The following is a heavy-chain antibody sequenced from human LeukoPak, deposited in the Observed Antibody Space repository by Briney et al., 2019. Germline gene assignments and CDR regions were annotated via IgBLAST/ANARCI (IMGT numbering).Heavy chain of an antibody. CDR2: IHHSGSA. V-gene: IGHV4-38-2*02. J-gene: IGHJ1*01. CDR3: ARVAAGIGFFQH. Sequence: SETLSLTCIVSGYSISSGYYWGWIRQPPGKGLEWIGNIHHSGSAYYNPSLKSRVTISVDTSKNQLSLKVSSVTAADTAVYYCARVAAGIGFFQHWGQGTLVTVSS. CDR1: GYSISSGYY. D-gene: IGHD6-13*01.